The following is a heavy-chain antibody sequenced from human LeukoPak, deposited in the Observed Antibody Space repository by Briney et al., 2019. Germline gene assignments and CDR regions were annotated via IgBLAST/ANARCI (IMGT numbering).Heavy chain of an antibody. D-gene: IGHD6-6*01. V-gene: IGHV3-7*01. CDR1: GFTFSSYW. CDR3: ARVYSSSSWFYYFYMDV. CDR2: IKQDGSEK. Sequence: GGSLRLSCAASGFTFSSYWMSWVRQAPGKGLEWVSNIKQDGSEKYYVDSVKGRFTISRDNAKTSLYLQMNSLRAEDTAVYYCARVYSSSSWFYYFYMDVWGKGTTVTVSS. J-gene: IGHJ6*03.